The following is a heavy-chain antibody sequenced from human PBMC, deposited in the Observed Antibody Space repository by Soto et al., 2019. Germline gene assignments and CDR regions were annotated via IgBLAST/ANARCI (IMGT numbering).Heavy chain of an antibody. J-gene: IGHJ5*02. Sequence: GGSLSLSCAASGFTFSSYGMHWVRQAPGKGLEWVAVISYDGSNKYYADSVKGRFTISRDNSKNTLYLQMNSLRAEDTAVYYCAKDGGYCSSTSCYAENWFDPWGQGTLVTVSS. D-gene: IGHD2-2*01. CDR2: ISYDGSNK. CDR1: GFTFSSYG. V-gene: IGHV3-30*18. CDR3: AKDGGYCSSTSCYAENWFDP.